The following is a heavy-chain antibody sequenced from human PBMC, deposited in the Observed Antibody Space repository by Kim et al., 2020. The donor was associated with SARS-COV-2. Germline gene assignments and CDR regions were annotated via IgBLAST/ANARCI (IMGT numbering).Heavy chain of an antibody. J-gene: IGHJ6*02. V-gene: IGHV4-59*01. D-gene: IGHD3-3*01. CDR1: GGSISSYY. CDR2: IYYSGST. Sequence: SETLSLTCTVSGGSISSYYWSWIRQPPGKGLEWIGYIYYSGSTNYNPSLKSRVTISVDTSKNQFSLKLSSVTAVETAVYYCARGQGRNYDFWSGYYIHYYYGMDVWGQGTTVTVSS. CDR3: ARGQGRNYDFWSGYYIHYYYGMDV.